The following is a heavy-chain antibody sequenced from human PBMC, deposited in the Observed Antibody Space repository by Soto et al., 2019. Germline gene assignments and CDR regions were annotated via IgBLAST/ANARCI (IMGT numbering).Heavy chain of an antibody. Sequence: QITLKESGPTLVKPTQTLTLTCTFSGFSLSTSGVGVGWIRQPPGKALEWLALIYWDDDKRYSPSLKSRLTITKEASKNQVVLTMTNMDPVDTATYYCARMGLYYDILTGYSWTIDYWGQGTLVTVSS. J-gene: IGHJ4*02. CDR3: ARMGLYYDILTGYSWTIDY. D-gene: IGHD3-9*01. V-gene: IGHV2-5*02. CDR2: IYWDDDK. CDR1: GFSLSTSGVG.